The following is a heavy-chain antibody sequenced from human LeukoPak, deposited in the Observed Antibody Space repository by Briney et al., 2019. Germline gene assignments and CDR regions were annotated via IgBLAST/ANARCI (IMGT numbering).Heavy chain of an antibody. Sequence: ASVKVSCEASGYIFTGYDINWVRQATGQGLEWMGWMNPNSGNTGYAQKLQGRVTMTGNTSVSTVYVELSSLRSEDSAVYYCARGGYYDSSGHYQSAFDIWGQGTMVTVSS. CDR1: GYIFTGYD. CDR3: ARGGYYDSSGHYQSAFDI. D-gene: IGHD3-22*01. CDR2: MNPNSGNT. J-gene: IGHJ3*02. V-gene: IGHV1-8*01.